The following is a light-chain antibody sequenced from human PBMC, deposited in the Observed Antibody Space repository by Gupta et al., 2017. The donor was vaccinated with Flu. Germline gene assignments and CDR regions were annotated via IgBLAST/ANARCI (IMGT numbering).Light chain of an antibody. CDR2: EAS. V-gene: IGKV1-5*03. CDR3: QQYKTFSPGT. Sequence: DILMTQSPSTLSASVGDRVTITCRASQTIRTWLSWYQQKPGKAPKLLIYEASSLEYGVPSRFFGSGSGTEFTLTISGLQPDDFATYYCQQYKTFSPGTFGQGTKVEIK. CDR1: QTIRTW. J-gene: IGKJ1*01.